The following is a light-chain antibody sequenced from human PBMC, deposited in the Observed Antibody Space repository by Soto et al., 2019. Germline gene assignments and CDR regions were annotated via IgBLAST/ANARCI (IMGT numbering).Light chain of an antibody. CDR1: QSVSGRY. CDR2: GAS. V-gene: IGKV3-20*01. J-gene: IGKJ1*01. Sequence: EIVLTQSPGTLSLSPGERATLSCRASQSVSGRYLAWYQQKPGQAPRLLIYGASSRATGIPDRFSGGGSGTDFTLTISRLEPEDFAVYYCQQYGSSWTFGQGTKVDI. CDR3: QQYGSSWT.